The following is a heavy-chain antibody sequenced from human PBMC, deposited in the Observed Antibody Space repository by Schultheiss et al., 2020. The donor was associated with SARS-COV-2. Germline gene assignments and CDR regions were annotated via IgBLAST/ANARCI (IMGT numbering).Heavy chain of an antibody. CDR3: ARGYSSGWPMDV. D-gene: IGHD6-19*01. CDR1: GGSISSGGYY. Sequence: SETLSLTCTVSGGSISSGGYYWSWIRQHPGKGLEWIGYIYYSGSTYYNPSLKSRVTISVDTSKYQFSLKLSSVTAADTAVYYCARGYSSGWPMDVWGKGTTVTVSS. V-gene: IGHV4-31*03. J-gene: IGHJ6*04. CDR2: IYYSGST.